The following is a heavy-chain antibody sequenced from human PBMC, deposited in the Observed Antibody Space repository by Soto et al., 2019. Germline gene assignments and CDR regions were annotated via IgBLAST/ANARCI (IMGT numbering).Heavy chain of an antibody. D-gene: IGHD3-10*01. V-gene: IGHV4-39*01. J-gene: IGHJ6*02. CDR3: ARHDLGEYGMDV. CDR2: IYYSGST. Sequence: SETLSLTCTVSGGSISSSSYYWGWIRQPPGKGLEWIGSIYYSGSTYYNPSLKSRVTISVDTSKNQFSLKLSSVTAADTAVYYCARHDLGEYGMDVWGQGTTVTVSS. CDR1: GGSISSSSYY.